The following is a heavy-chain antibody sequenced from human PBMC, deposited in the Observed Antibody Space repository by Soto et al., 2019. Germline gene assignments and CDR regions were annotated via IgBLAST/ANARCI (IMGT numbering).Heavy chain of an antibody. CDR1: GGSISSSSYY. V-gene: IGHV4-39*02. CDR3: ARAATRYCPGGSGQVDY. CDR2: IYYSGKT. J-gene: IGHJ4*02. Sequence: QLQLQESGPGLVKPSETLSLTCTVSGGSISSSSYYWGWIRQPPGKGLEWIGSIYYSGKTYYTPSLKRRGTTYVDTSKNRFSLKLSAVTAADTAVYYCARAATRYCPGGSGQVDYWDQGNLVTVSS. D-gene: IGHD2-15*01.